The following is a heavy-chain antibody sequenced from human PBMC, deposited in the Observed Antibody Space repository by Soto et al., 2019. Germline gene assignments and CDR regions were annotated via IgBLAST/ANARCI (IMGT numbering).Heavy chain of an antibody. CDR1: GGSISSGGCY. D-gene: IGHD4-4*01. J-gene: IGHJ6*02. Sequence: LSLTCTVSGGSISSGGCYWSWIRQPPGKGLEWIGYIYYSGSTYYNPSLKSRVTISVDTSKNQFSLKLSSVTAADTAVYYCARVLFSNLKLYYYYGMDVWGQGTTVTVSS. CDR3: ARVLFSNLKLYYYYGMDV. V-gene: IGHV4-30-4*01. CDR2: IYYSGST.